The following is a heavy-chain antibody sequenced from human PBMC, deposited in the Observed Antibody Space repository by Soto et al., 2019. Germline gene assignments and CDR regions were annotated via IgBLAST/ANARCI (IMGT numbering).Heavy chain of an antibody. V-gene: IGHV1-69*13. Sequence: GASVKVSCKASGGTFSSYAISWVRQAPGQGLEWMGGIIPIFGTANYAQKFQGRVTITADESTSTAYMELSSLRSEDTAVYYCASRGYSGYDPSYYYYGMDVWGQGTTVTVSS. D-gene: IGHD5-12*01. CDR2: IIPIFGTA. J-gene: IGHJ6*02. CDR1: GGTFSSYA. CDR3: ASRGYSGYDPSYYYYGMDV.